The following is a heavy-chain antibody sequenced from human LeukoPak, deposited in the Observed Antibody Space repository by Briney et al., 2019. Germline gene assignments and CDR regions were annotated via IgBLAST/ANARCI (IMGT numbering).Heavy chain of an antibody. V-gene: IGHV5-51*01. CDR3: ERAGPYSSGWYID. D-gene: IGHD6-19*01. J-gene: IGHJ4*02. CDR2: IFPGDSYT. CDR1: GYSFTSYW. Sequence: GESLKISCKGSGYSFTSYWIAWGRQRPGKGVEGMGIIFPGDSYTRYSPSFQGHVNISADKYISTAYLQWSSLKASDTAMYYCERAGPYSSGWYIDWGQGTLVTVSS.